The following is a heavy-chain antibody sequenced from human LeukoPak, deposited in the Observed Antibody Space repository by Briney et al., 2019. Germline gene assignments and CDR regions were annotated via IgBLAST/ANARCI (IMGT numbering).Heavy chain of an antibody. V-gene: IGHV4-61*01. Sequence: PSETLSLTCTVSGGSISSGSYYWSWIRQPPGKGLEWIGYIYYSGSTNYNPSLKSRVTISVDTSKNQFSLKLSSVTAADTAVYYCARASGYSYGSDWFDPWGQGTLVTVSS. CDR1: GGSISSGSYY. J-gene: IGHJ5*02. D-gene: IGHD5-18*01. CDR3: ARASGYSYGSDWFDP. CDR2: IYYSGST.